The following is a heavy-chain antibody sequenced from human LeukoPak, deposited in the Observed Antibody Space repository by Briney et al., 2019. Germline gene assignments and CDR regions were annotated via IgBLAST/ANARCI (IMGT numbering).Heavy chain of an antibody. CDR1: GFTFDDYT. D-gene: IGHD5-24*01. V-gene: IGHV3-43*01. J-gene: IGHJ4*02. CDR2: ISWDGGST. Sequence: GGSLRLSCAASGFTFDDYTMHWVRQAPGKGLEWVSLISWDGGSTYYADSVKGRFTISRDNSKNSLYLQMNSLRTEDTALYYCAKGDQRWLQFSTFFDYWGQGTLVTVSS. CDR3: AKGDQRWLQFSTFFDY.